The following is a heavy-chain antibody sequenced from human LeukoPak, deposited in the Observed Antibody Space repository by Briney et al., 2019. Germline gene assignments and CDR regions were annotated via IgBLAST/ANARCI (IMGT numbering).Heavy chain of an antibody. CDR2: ISTGSTYI. Sequence: GGSLRLSCSASGFTFSTYSMNWVRQAPGKGLEWVSSISTGSTYIFYGDSVKGRFTISRDNADNSLYLQMNSLRAEDTAVYCCARTRDSSGCFDLWGQGTLVTVSS. CDR3: ARTRDSSGCFDL. J-gene: IGHJ5*02. D-gene: IGHD6-19*01. CDR1: GFTFSTYS. V-gene: IGHV3-21*01.